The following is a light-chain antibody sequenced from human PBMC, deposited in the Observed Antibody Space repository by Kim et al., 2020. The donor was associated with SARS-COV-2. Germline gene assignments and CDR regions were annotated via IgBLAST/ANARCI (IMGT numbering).Light chain of an antibody. CDR2: GAS. CDR1: QSISNN. J-gene: IGKJ2*01. Sequence: SPGDGATLSCRAGQSISNNLACDQQRPGQAPRLLIYGASTRATGIPARFSGSVSGTEFTLTISSLQSEDFAVYYCQQYHKWPPGYTFGQGTKLEI. CDR3: QQYHKWPPGYT. V-gene: IGKV3-15*01.